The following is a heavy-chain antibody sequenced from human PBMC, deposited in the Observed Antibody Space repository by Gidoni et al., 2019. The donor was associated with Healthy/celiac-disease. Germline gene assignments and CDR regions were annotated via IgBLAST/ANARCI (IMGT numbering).Heavy chain of an antibody. Sequence: QVQLQESGPGLVKPSETLSLTCTVSGGAISSYYWSWIRQPPGKGLEWIGYIYYSVSSNYHPSLKSRFTILVVTSKNQFSLKLSSVTAADTAVYYCASRYYDSSGYYAFDIWGQGTMVTVSS. CDR1: GGAISSYY. D-gene: IGHD3-22*01. CDR3: ASRYYDSSGYYAFDI. CDR2: IYYSVSS. J-gene: IGHJ3*02. V-gene: IGHV4-59*01.